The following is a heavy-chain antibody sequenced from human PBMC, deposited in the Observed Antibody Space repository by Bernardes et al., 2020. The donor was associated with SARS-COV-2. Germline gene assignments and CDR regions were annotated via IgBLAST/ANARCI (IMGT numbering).Heavy chain of an antibody. D-gene: IGHD4-17*01. CDR1: GFTFTSSA. J-gene: IGHJ3*02. CDR3: AALGLRKKDAFDI. Sequence: SVKVSCKASGFTFTSSAVQWVRQARGQRVEWIGWIVVGSSNTNYAQKFQERGTITSDMSTSTAYMELSSLRSEETAVYYCAALGLRKKDAFDIWGQGTMVTVSS. CDR2: IVVGSSNT. V-gene: IGHV1-58*01.